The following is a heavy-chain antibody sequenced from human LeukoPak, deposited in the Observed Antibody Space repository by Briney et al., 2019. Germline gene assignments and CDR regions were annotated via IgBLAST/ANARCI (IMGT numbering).Heavy chain of an antibody. Sequence: ASVKVSCKASGYTFTGYYIHWVRQAPGQGLEWMAWMNPNSGGTSYAQKFQGRVTMTRDTSISTAYMELSRLRFDDTAVYYYAKVGSSWYKHWFDPWGQGTLVTVSS. V-gene: IGHV1-2*02. CDR2: MNPNSGGT. D-gene: IGHD6-13*01. CDR1: GYTFTGYY. J-gene: IGHJ5*02. CDR3: AKVGSSWYKHWFDP.